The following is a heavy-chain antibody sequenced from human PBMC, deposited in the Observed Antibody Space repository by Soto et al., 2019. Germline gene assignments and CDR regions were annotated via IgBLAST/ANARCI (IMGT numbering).Heavy chain of an antibody. D-gene: IGHD2-2*01. Sequence: GGSLRLSCAASGFTFSSYWMSWVRQAPGKGLEWVANIKQDGSEKYYVDSVKGRFTISRDNAKNSLYLQMNSLRAEDTAVYYCAREGMRVVPAAIEAFDIWGQGTMVTVSS. CDR1: GFTFSSYW. CDR3: AREGMRVVPAAIEAFDI. V-gene: IGHV3-7*01. CDR2: IKQDGSEK. J-gene: IGHJ3*02.